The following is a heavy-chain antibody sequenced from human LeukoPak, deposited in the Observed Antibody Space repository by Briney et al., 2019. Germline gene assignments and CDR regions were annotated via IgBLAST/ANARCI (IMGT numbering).Heavy chain of an antibody. V-gene: IGHV4-4*07. CDR3: ASHHSSSWYRFAFDI. CDR2: IHTSGST. D-gene: IGHD6-13*01. CDR1: GGSISSYY. J-gene: IGHJ3*02. Sequence: SETLSLTCTVSGGSISSYYWSWIRQPAGKGLEWIGRIHTSGSTNYNPSLKSRVTMSADRSKNQFSLKLSSVTAADTAVYYCASHHSSSWYRFAFDIWGQGTMVTVSS.